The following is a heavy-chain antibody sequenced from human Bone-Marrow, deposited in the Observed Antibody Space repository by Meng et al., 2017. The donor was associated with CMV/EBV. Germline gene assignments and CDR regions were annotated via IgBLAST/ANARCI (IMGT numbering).Heavy chain of an antibody. D-gene: IGHD1-26*01. V-gene: IGHV1-69*05. J-gene: IGHJ4*03. CDR1: GGTFSRYA. CDR2: IIPIFGTA. Sequence: SVKVSCQASGGTFSRYAISWVRQTPGQGLEWMGGIIPIFGTANYAQKFQGRVTLTTDESTSTAYMELSSLRSEYTAVYYCARLLGGCAGCQGRDPRDYWGQGTVVTVSS. CDR3: ARLLGGCAGCQGRDPRDY.